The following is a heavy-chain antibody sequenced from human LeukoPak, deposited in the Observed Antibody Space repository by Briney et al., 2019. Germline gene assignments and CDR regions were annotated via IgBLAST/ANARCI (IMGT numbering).Heavy chain of an antibody. J-gene: IGHJ4*02. Sequence: SETLSLTCTVSGGSISSSSYYWGWIRQPPGKGLEWIGSIYYSGSTYYNPSLKSRVTISVVTSKNQFPLKLSSVTAADTAVYYCARYDASWELLRFFDYWGQGTLVTVSS. D-gene: IGHD1-26*01. CDR3: ARYDASWELLRFFDY. V-gene: IGHV4-39*01. CDR2: IYYSGST. CDR1: GGSISSSSYY.